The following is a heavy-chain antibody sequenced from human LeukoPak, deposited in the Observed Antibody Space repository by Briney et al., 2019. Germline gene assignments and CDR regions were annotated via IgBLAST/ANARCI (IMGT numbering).Heavy chain of an antibody. CDR1: GFSFSSSW. J-gene: IGHJ5*02. CDR2: IDPDGSKK. D-gene: IGHD2-8*01. V-gene: IGHV3-7*04. Sequence: GGSLRLSCVASGFSFSSSWMDWVRQAPGKGLEWVANIDPDGSKKNYVDSVKGRFTISRDNGKTSLHLQMNGLRAEDPAIYYCARGLSNGGSPYNWFGPWGQGTLVTVSS. CDR3: ARGLSNGGSPYNWFGP.